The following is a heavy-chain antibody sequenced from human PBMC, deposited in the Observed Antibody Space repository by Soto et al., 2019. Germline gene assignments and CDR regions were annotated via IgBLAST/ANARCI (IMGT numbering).Heavy chain of an antibody. CDR2: INDSGST. Sequence: QVQLRQGGAGLLKPSETLSLTCAVYGGAFRGYYWSWIRQPPGKGLEWLGEINDSGSTNYNPSLKSRVTISLDTSKKEISLRLSSVTAADTAVYYCARERGRYCSGESCYPFGPWGQGALVTVSS. CDR1: GGAFRGYY. V-gene: IGHV4-34*01. CDR3: ARERGRYCSGESCYPFGP. J-gene: IGHJ5*02. D-gene: IGHD2-15*01.